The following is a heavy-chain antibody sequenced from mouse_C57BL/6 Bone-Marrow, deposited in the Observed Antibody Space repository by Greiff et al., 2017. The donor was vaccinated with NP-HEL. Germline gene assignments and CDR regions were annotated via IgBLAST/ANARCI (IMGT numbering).Heavy chain of an antibody. D-gene: IGHD1-1*01. J-gene: IGHJ3*01. V-gene: IGHV1-69*01. CDR2: IDPSDSYT. CDR3: ARGAYGSY. CDR1: GYTFTSYW. Sequence: QVQLKQPGAELVMPGASVKLSCKASGYTFTSYWMPWVKQRPGQGLEWIGEIDPSDSYTNYNQKFKGKSTLTVDKSSSTAYMQLSSLTSEDSAVYYCARGAYGSYWGQGTLVTVSA.